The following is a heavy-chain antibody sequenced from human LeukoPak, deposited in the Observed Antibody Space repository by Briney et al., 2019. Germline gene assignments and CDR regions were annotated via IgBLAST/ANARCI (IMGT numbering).Heavy chain of an antibody. V-gene: IGHV4-39*01. J-gene: IGHJ3*02. CDR1: GGSISRSNYY. CDR3: ARRPPALGAFDI. CDR2: TYYSDSGKM. Sequence: SETLSLTCTVSGGSISRSNYYWGWIRQPPGKGLEWIGSTYYSDSGKMYYNPSLKSRVTISADTSKNQFSLKVSSVTAADTAVYYCARRPPALGAFDIWGQGTMVSVSS.